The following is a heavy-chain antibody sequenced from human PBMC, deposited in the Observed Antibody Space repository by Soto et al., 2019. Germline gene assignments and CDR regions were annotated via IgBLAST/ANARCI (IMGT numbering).Heavy chain of an antibody. D-gene: IGHD4-4*01. CDR2: ISYDGSNK. Sequence: GGSLRLSCAASGFTFSTFVMTWVRQAPGKGLEWVAVISYDGSNKYYADSVKGRFTISRDNSKNTLYLQMNSLRAEDTAVYYCARERTVTTPNWFAPWGQGTLVTVSS. CDR1: GFTFSTFV. V-gene: IGHV3-30*19. J-gene: IGHJ5*02. CDR3: ARERTVTTPNWFAP.